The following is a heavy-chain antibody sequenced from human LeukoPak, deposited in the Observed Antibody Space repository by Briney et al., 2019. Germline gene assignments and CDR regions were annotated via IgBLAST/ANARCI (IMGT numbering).Heavy chain of an antibody. CDR1: GFSLSTSGVG. V-gene: IGHV2-5*02. J-gene: IGHJ4*02. Sequence: SGPTLVKPTPTLTLTCTFSGFSLSTSGVGVGWIRQPPVKALEWLALIYWDDDKRYSPSLKSRLTITKDTSKNQVVLTMTNMDPVDTATYYCAHSLYYYGSGSYYNWYYFDYWGQGTLITVSS. CDR3: AHSLYYYGSGSYYNWYYFDY. CDR2: IYWDDDK. D-gene: IGHD3-10*01.